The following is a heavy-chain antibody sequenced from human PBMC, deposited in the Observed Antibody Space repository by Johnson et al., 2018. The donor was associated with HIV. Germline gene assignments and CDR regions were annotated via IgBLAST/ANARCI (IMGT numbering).Heavy chain of an antibody. Sequence: VQLVESGGGVVQPGRSLRLSCAASGFTFSSYGMHWVRQAPGKGLEWVSGINWNGGSTSYADSVKGRFTISRDNAKNSLYLQMNSLRAEDTALYYCARGQRSSWYPVNAFDIWGQGTMVTVSS. CDR1: GFTFSSYG. CDR2: INWNGGST. D-gene: IGHD6-13*01. V-gene: IGHV3-20*04. J-gene: IGHJ3*02. CDR3: ARGQRSSWYPVNAFDI.